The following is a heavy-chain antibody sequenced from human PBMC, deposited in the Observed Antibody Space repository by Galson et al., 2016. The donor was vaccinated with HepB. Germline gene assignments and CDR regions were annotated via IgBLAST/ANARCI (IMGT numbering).Heavy chain of an antibody. V-gene: IGHV3-9*01. CDR2: ISWNSGTI. J-gene: IGHJ2*01. D-gene: IGHD6-6*01. Sequence: SLRLSCAASGFRFENYAMHWVRQAPGKGLEWVSGISWNSGTIVYADSVEGRSTISRDNAKNSLYRQMNSLRAEDTAWYYCAKTGGIAARPGNWYFDLWGRGTPVTVSS. CDR1: GFRFENYA. CDR3: AKTGGIAARPGNWYFDL.